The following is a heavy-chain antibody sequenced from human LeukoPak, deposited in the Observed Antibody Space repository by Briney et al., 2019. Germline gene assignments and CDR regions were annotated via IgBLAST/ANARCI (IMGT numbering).Heavy chain of an antibody. J-gene: IGHJ6*03. V-gene: IGHV3-48*01. D-gene: IGHD1-14*01. CDR2: ISSSSSTI. CDR3: ARAGNRYYYYYMDV. CDR1: GFTFSSYS. Sequence: PGGSPRLSXAASGFTFSSYSMNWVRQAPGQGLEWVLYISSSSSTIYYADSVKGRFTISRDNAKNSLYLQMNSLRAEDTAVYYCARAGNRYYYYYMDVWGKGTTVTVSS.